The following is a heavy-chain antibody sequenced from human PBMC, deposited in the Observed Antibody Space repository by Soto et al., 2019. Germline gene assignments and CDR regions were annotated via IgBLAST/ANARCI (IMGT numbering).Heavy chain of an antibody. Sequence: PGGSLRLSCAASGFTFSSYGMHWVRQAPGKGLEWVAVIWYDGSNKYYVDSVKGRFTISRDNSKNTLYLQMNSLRAEDTAVYYCAFSSSSYNEDFDYWGQGALVTVSS. D-gene: IGHD6-13*01. V-gene: IGHV3-33*01. CDR2: IWYDGSNK. CDR1: GFTFSSYG. J-gene: IGHJ4*02. CDR3: AFSSSSYNEDFDY.